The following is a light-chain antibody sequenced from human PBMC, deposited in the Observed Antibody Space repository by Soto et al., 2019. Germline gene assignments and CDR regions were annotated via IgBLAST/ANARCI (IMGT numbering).Light chain of an antibody. CDR2: DVS. CDR1: SSDVGGYNY. J-gene: IGLJ2*01. Sequence: QSALTQPASVSGSPGQSITISCTGTSSDVGGYNYVSWYQQHPGKAPKLMIYDVSNRPSGVSNRFSGSKSGNTASLTISGPRAGEGADYSCSSYTTSSPLEVVFGGGPKLTVL. CDR3: SSYTTSSPLEVV. V-gene: IGLV2-14*01.